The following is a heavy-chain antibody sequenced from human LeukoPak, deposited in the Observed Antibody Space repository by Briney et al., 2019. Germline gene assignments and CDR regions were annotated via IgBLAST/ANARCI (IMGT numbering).Heavy chain of an antibody. CDR1: GYTFNSYG. D-gene: IGHD1-26*01. J-gene: IGHJ4*02. V-gene: IGHV1-18*01. CDR2: ISAYNGNT. CDR3: ARSMRGMGATTGDFDY. Sequence: ASVKVSCNASGYTFNSYGISWVRQAPGLGLEWMGWISAYNGNTNYAQKLQGRVTMTTDTSTSTAYMELRSLRSDDTAVYYCARSMRGMGATTGDFDYWGQGTLVAVSS.